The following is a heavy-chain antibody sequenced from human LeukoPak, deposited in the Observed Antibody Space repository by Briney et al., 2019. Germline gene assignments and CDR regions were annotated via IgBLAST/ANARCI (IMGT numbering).Heavy chain of an antibody. D-gene: IGHD3-16*02. CDR3: ARANYVWGSYLDY. J-gene: IGHJ4*02. Sequence: GGSLRLSCAASGFTFSSYEMNWVRQAPGKGLEWVSYISSSGSTIYYADSVKGRFTISRDNAKNSLYLQMNSLRAEDTALYYCARANYVWGSYLDYWGQGTLVTVSS. CDR1: GFTFSSYE. CDR2: ISSSGSTI. V-gene: IGHV3-48*03.